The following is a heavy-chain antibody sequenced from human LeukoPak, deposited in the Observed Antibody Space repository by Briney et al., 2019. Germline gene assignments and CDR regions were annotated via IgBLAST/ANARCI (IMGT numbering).Heavy chain of an antibody. D-gene: IGHD6-13*01. CDR3: ARVAIAAAGPPFDY. Sequence: GGSLRLSCAASGFTFSSYWMSWVRQAPGKGLVWVPRINSDGSSTSYADSVKGRFTISRDNAKNTLYLQMNSLRAEDTAVYYCARVAIAAAGPPFDYWGQGTLVTVSS. CDR2: INSDGSST. CDR1: GFTFSSYW. V-gene: IGHV3-74*01. J-gene: IGHJ4*02.